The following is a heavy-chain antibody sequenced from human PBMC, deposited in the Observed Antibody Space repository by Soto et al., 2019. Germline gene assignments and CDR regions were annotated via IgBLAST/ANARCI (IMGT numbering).Heavy chain of an antibody. CDR3: ARVSGSQTRFDY. V-gene: IGHV1-3*01. CDR2: INAGNGNT. J-gene: IGHJ4*02. D-gene: IGHD1-26*01. Sequence: ASVKVSCKASGYTFTSYAMHWVRQAPGQRLEWMGWINAGNGNTRYSQKFQGRVTITRDTSASTAYMELSSLRSEDTAVYYCARVSGSQTRFDYWGQGTLVTVSS. CDR1: GYTFTSYA.